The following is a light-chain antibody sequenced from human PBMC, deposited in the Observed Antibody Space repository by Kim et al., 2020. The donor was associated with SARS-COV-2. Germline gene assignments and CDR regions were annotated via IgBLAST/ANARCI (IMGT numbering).Light chain of an antibody. Sequence: GQRVTISGSGSSSNVGRHVVNWYQQLPGTAPKVFIYNDNQRPSGVPDRFAGSRSGTSASLAISGLQSEDEADYYCATWDVSLNGWVFGGGTQLTVL. CDR1: SSNVGRHV. CDR3: ATWDVSLNGWV. V-gene: IGLV1-44*01. J-gene: IGLJ3*02. CDR2: NDN.